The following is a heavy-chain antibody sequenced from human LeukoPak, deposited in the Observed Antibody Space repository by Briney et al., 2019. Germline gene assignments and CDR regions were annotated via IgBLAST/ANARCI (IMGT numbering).Heavy chain of an antibody. J-gene: IGHJ3*02. Sequence: GGSLRLSCAASGFTFSSYAMSWVRQAPGKGLEWVSYISFSTSTIYYADSVKGRFTISRDNAKNALYLQMNSLRAEDTAMYYCARDTHYYGSGSPAFDIWGQGTMVTVSS. CDR2: ISFSTSTI. CDR1: GFTFSSYA. D-gene: IGHD3-10*01. CDR3: ARDTHYYGSGSPAFDI. V-gene: IGHV3-48*01.